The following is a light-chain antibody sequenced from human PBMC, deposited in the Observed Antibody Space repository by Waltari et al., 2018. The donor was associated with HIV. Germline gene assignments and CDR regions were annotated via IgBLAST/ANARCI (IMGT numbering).Light chain of an antibody. CDR2: EGS. Sequence: QSALTQPASVSGSPGQAITISCTGNSSDGGGYNFVSWYQQHPGKAPKLMIYEGSKRPSGVSNRFSGSKSGNTASLTISGLQAEDEADYYCCSYTSSNTYVFGTGTEVSVL. CDR1: SSDGGGYNF. CDR3: CSYTSSNTYV. J-gene: IGLJ1*01. V-gene: IGLV2-23*01.